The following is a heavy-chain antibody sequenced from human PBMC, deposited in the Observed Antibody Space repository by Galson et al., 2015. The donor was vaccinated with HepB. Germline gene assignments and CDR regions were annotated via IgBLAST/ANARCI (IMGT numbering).Heavy chain of an antibody. D-gene: IGHD3-10*01. CDR1: GFTFSSYG. J-gene: IGHJ3*02. Sequence: SLRLSCAASGFTFSSYGMHWVRQAPGKGLEWVAVISYDGSNKYYADSVKGRFTISRDDSKNTLYLQMNSLRAEDTAVYYCAREWARRGVREPGAFDIWGQGTMVTVSS. V-gene: IGHV3-30*03. CDR3: AREWARRGVREPGAFDI. CDR2: ISYDGSNK.